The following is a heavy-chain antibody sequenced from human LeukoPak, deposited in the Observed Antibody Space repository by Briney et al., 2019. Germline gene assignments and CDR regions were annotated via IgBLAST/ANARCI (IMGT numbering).Heavy chain of an antibody. V-gene: IGHV4-39*07. CDR2: IYYSGST. D-gene: IGHD3-10*01. CDR1: GGSISSSSYY. Sequence: SETLSLTCTVSGGSISSSSYYWGWIRQPPGKGLEWIGSIYYSGSTYYNPSLKSRVTISVDTSKNQFSLKLSSVTAADTAVYYCARDIGRFGGHYFDYWGQGTLVTVSS. CDR3: ARDIGRFGGHYFDY. J-gene: IGHJ4*02.